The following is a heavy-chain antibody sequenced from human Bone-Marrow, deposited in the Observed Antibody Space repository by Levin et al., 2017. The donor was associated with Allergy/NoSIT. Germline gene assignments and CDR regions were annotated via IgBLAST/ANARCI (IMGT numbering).Heavy chain of an antibody. CDR3: ARDGGNGNNSVCKTNSYYGMDV. D-gene: IGHD2/OR15-2a*01. Sequence: ASVKVSCKASGYTFNTFVINWVRQAPGQGLEWMGWISGYSGNTNYAQKFQGRVTMTTDTSTSTAYMELRSLRSDDTAVYYCARDGGNGNNSVCKTNSYYGMDVWGQGTTVTVSS. J-gene: IGHJ6*02. CDR1: GYTFNTFV. V-gene: IGHV1-18*01. CDR2: ISGYSGNT.